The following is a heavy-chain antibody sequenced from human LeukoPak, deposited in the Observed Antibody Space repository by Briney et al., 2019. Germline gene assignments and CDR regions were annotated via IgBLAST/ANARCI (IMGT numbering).Heavy chain of an antibody. D-gene: IGHD3-10*01. J-gene: IGHJ4*02. V-gene: IGHV4-39*07. CDR1: GGSISSSSYY. CDR2: IYYSGST. CDR3: ARVLRPMASQYYFDY. Sequence: SETLSLTCTVSGGSISSSSYYWGWIRQPPGKGLEWIGSIYYSGSTYYNPSLKSRVTISVDTSKNQFSLKLSSVTAADTAVYYCARVLRPMASQYYFDYWGQGTLVTVSS.